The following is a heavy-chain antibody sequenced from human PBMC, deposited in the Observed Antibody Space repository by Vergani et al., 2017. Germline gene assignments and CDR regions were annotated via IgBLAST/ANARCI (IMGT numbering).Heavy chain of an antibody. CDR1: GFPFDDYA. CDR3: AKVAVAGPPADWYFDL. D-gene: IGHD6-19*01. V-gene: IGHV3-9*01. Sequence: EVQLVESGGGLVQPGRSLRLFCAASGFPFDDYAMHWARQAPGKGLEWVSGISWNSGSIGYADSVKGRFTISRDNAKNSLYLQMNSLRAEDTALYYWAKVAVAGPPADWYFDLWGRGTLVTVSS. J-gene: IGHJ2*01. CDR2: ISWNSGSI.